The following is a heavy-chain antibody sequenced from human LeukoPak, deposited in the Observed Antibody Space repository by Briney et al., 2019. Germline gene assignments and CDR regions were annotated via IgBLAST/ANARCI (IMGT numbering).Heavy chain of an antibody. Sequence: QAGGSLRLSCAASGFTVSSNYMSWVRQAPGKGLEWVSVIYSGGSTYYADSVKGRFTISRDNSKNTLYLQMNSLRAEDTAVYYCAREGIAAAGTPDYWGQGTLVTVSS. J-gene: IGHJ4*02. D-gene: IGHD6-13*01. CDR1: GFTVSSNY. V-gene: IGHV3-66*01. CDR2: IYSGGST. CDR3: AREGIAAAGTPDY.